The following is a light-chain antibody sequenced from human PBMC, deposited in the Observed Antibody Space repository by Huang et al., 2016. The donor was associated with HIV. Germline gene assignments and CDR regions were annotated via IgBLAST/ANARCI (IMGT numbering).Light chain of an antibody. V-gene: IGKV3-11*01. J-gene: IGKJ4*01. CDR3: QQRFSWPRT. CDR2: DAS. Sequence: EIVLTQFPATLSLSPGETATLSCKASPGLSTYLAWYQHKPGQAPRLLIYDASNRATGVPARFSGSWSGTDFTLTISSLEPEDFAVYYCQQRFSWPRTFGGGTKVEIK. CDR1: PGLSTY.